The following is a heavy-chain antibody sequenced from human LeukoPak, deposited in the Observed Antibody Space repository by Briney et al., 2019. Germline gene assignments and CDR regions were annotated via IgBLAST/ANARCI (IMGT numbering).Heavy chain of an antibody. CDR2: ISGSGGST. D-gene: IGHD4-23*01. Sequence: PGGSLRLSCAASGFTFSSYAMSWVRQAPGKGLEWVSAISGSGGSTYYADSVKGRFTISRDNSKNTLYLQMNSLRAEDTAVYYCAKSPLYGGNPGAPLGYWGQGTLVTVSS. V-gene: IGHV3-23*01. CDR1: GFTFSSYA. J-gene: IGHJ4*02. CDR3: AKSPLYGGNPGAPLGY.